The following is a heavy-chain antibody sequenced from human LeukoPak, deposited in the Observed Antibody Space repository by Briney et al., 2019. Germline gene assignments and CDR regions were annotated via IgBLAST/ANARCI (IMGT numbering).Heavy chain of an antibody. CDR1: GCTFSSYS. D-gene: IGHD6-13*01. CDR3: AKDMGQQLDYGMDV. V-gene: IGHV3-21*01. J-gene: IGHJ6*02. CDR2: ISSSSSYI. Sequence: GGSLRLSCADSGCTFSSYSMNWVRQAPGKGLEWVSSISSSSSYIYYADSVKGRFTISRDNAKNSLYLQMNSLRAEDTAVYYCAKDMGQQLDYGMDVWGPGTTVTVSS.